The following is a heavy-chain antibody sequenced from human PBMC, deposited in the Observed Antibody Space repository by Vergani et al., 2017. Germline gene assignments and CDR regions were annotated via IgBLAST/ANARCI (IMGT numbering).Heavy chain of an antibody. D-gene: IGHD6-13*01. CDR1: GFTFSSYA. CDR3: ARDQGAAARPGYYYYYGMDV. Sequence: EVQLVESGGGLVQPGGSLRLSCAASGFTFSSYAMSWVRQAPGKGLEWVSAISGSSGSTIYYADSVKGRFTISRDNAKNSLYLQMNSLRAEDTAVYYCARDQGAAARPGYYYYYGMDVWGQGTTVTVSS. J-gene: IGHJ6*02. CDR2: ISGSSGSTI. V-gene: IGHV3-48*04.